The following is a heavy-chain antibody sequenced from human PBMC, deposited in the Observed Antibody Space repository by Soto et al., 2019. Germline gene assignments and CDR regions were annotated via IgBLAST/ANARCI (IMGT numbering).Heavy chain of an antibody. CDR2: IYYSGST. J-gene: IGHJ6*03. Sequence: SETLSLTCTVSGGSISSYYWSWIRQPPGKGLEWIGYIYYSGSTNYNPSLKSRVTISVDTSKNQFSLKLSSVTAADTAVYYCARGRGYYYYMDVWGKGTTVTVSS. V-gene: IGHV4-59*01. CDR1: GGSISSYY. D-gene: IGHD3-10*01. CDR3: ARGRGYYYYMDV.